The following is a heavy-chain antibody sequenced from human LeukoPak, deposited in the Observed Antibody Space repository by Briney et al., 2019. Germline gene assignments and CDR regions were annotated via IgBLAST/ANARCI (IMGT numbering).Heavy chain of an antibody. D-gene: IGHD4-11*01. CDR3: AREWNSNYGWFDP. J-gene: IGHJ5*02. Sequence: SETLSLTCTVSGGSISSGGYYWSWIRQPPGKGLEWIGYIYHSGSTYYNPSLKSRVTISVDRSKNQFSLKLSSVTAADTAVYYCAREWNSNYGWFDPWGQGTLVTVSS. V-gene: IGHV4-30-2*01. CDR2: IYHSGST. CDR1: GGSISSGGYY.